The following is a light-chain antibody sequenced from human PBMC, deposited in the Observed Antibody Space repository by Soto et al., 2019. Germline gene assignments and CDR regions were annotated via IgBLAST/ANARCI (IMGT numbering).Light chain of an antibody. CDR2: EVA. V-gene: IGLV2-14*03. CDR3: SSYATSGTNVI. CDR1: NSDVGAYPY. Sequence: QSVLTQPASVSGSPGQSITISCTGTNSDVGAYPYVSWYQQHPGNAPKLLIYEVADRPSGVSDRFSGSKSGNTASLTISALQAEDEAVYYCSSYATSGTNVIFGGGTKLTFL. J-gene: IGLJ2*01.